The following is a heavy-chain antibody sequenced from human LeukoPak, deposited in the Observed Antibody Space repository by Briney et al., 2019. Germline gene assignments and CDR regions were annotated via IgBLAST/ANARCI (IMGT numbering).Heavy chain of an antibody. D-gene: IGHD6-13*01. CDR3: AREWYRSRYYFPYVDY. J-gene: IGHJ4*02. CDR2: IYSGGST. CDR1: GFTVSSNY. Sequence: GGSLRLSCAASGFTVSSNYMSWVRQAPGKGLEWVSVIYSGGSTFYADSVKGRFTISRDNSKNTLYLQMNSLRAEDTAVYYCAREWYRSRYYFPYVDYWGQGTLVTVSS. V-gene: IGHV3-66*01.